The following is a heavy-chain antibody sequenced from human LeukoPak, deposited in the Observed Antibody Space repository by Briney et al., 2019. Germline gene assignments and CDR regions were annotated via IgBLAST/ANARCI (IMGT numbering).Heavy chain of an antibody. CDR1: GFTSSSYA. CDR2: ISDSGDYT. V-gene: IGHV3-23*01. Sequence: PGGSLTLSCAGSGFTSSSYAMSWVRQAPGQGLEWVSVISDSGDYTSYADSVRGRFTISRDNSRNTLYLQMISLRLEDTAVYYCAKDTSIGKYCTNGVCSPFDYWGQGTLVTVSS. D-gene: IGHD2-8*01. J-gene: IGHJ4*02. CDR3: AKDTSIGKYCTNGVCSPFDY.